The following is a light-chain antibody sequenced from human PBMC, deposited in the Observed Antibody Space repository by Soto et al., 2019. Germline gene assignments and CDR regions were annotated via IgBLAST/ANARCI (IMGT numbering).Light chain of an antibody. CDR1: QSVSSTY. Sequence: EIVLTQSPVTLSLSPGERATLSCRASQSVSSTYLAWYQQKPGQAPRLLIYGASSRATGISDRFSGSGSGTDFTLTISRLEPEDFAVYYCQQYGSSPRTFGQGTKVDIK. V-gene: IGKV3-20*01. CDR3: QQYGSSPRT. CDR2: GAS. J-gene: IGKJ1*01.